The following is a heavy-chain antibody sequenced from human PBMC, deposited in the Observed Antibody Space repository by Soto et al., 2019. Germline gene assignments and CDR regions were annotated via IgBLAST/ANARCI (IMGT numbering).Heavy chain of an antibody. V-gene: IGHV3-33*01. CDR2: IWNDGIRK. J-gene: IGHJ4*02. CDR1: GFTFSKYG. Sequence: GGSLRLSCAASGFTFSKYGMHWVRQAPGKGLEWVALIWNDGIRKVYVDSVKGRFTISRDNSKNTLDLQMNNLRDEDTAVYYCARDDDNDANALDYWGPGTLVTVSS. CDR3: ARDDDNDANALDY.